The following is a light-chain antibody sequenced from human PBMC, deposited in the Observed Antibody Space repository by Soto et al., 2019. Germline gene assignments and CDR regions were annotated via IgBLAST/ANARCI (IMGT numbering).Light chain of an antibody. CDR1: SGHSSYA. J-gene: IGLJ3*02. V-gene: IGLV4-69*01. CDR2: LNSDGSH. CDR3: QTWGTGYWV. Sequence: QPVLTQSPSASASLGASVKLTCTLSSGHSSYAIAWHQQQPEKGPRYLMKLNSDGSHTKGDAIPDRFSGSSSGAERYLTISSLQSEDEAYYYCQTWGTGYWVFGGGTKVTVL.